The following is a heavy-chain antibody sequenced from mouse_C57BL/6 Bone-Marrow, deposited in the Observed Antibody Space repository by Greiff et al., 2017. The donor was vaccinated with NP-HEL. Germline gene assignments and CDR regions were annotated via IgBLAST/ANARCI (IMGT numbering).Heavy chain of an antibody. J-gene: IGHJ3*01. V-gene: IGHV1-64*01. CDR3: ARLRLRRGFAY. D-gene: IGHD2-2*01. CDR1: GYTFTSYW. CDR2: IHPNSGST. Sequence: QVQLQQPGAELVKPGASVKLSCKASGYTFTSYWMHWVKQRPGQGLEWIGMIHPNSGSTNYNEKFKSKATLTVDKSSSTAYMQLSSLTSEDSAVYYCARLRLRRGFAYWGQGTLVTVSA.